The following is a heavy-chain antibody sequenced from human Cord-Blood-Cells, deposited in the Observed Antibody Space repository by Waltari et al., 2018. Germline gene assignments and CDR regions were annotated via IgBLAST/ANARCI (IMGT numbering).Heavy chain of an antibody. J-gene: IGHJ3*02. V-gene: IGHV4-39*01. CDR1: GGSISSRSYY. CDR2: IYYSGST. CDR3: ARRRDAFDI. Sequence: QLQLQASGPGLVRPSETLSLTCTVSGGSISSRSYYWGWIRQPPGKGLEWIGSIYYSGSTYYNPSLKSRVTISVDTSKNQFSLKLSSVTAADTAVYYCARRRDAFDIWGQGTMVTVSS.